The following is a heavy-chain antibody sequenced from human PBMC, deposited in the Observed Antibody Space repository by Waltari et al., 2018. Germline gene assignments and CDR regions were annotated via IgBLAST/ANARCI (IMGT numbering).Heavy chain of an antibody. Sequence: QVQLQESGPGVLKPSETLSLTCAVSGGSVSIFYWSWIRRPAGKGLEWIGRFHISGSTSYNPTLARRVPLSLDTSKNQFSLRLKSVTAADTATYYGAAEPYSYGYFNYWGQGTLGTVSA. CDR1: GGSVSIFY. D-gene: IGHD5-18*01. CDR3: AAEPYSYGYFNY. CDR2: FHISGST. J-gene: IGHJ4*02. V-gene: IGHV4-4*07.